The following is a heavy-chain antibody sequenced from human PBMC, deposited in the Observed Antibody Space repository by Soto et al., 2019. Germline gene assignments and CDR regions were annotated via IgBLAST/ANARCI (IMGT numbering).Heavy chain of an antibody. D-gene: IGHD2-8*01. CDR2: ISGSGGST. V-gene: IGHV3-23*01. CDR3: AKDQGYCTNGVCYYYYYMDV. Sequence: GGSLRLSCAASGFTFSSYAMSWVRQAPGKGLEWVSAISGSGGSTYYVDSVKGRFTISRDNSKNTLYLQMNSLRAEDTAVYYCAKDQGYCTNGVCYYYYYMDVWGKGTTVTVSS. J-gene: IGHJ6*03. CDR1: GFTFSSYA.